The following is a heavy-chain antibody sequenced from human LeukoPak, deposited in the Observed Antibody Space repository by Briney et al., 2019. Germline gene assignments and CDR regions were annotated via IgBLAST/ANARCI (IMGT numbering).Heavy chain of an antibody. D-gene: IGHD2-15*01. CDR2: MNPNSGNT. Sequence: ASVKVSCKASGYTFTSYDINWVRQATGQGLEWMGWMNPNSGNTGYAQKFQGRVTMTRNTSISTAYVELSSLRSEDTAVYYCARGYCSGGSCYYRVDWFDPWGQGTLVTVSS. V-gene: IGHV1-8*01. CDR1: GYTFTSYD. CDR3: ARGYCSGGSCYYRVDWFDP. J-gene: IGHJ5*02.